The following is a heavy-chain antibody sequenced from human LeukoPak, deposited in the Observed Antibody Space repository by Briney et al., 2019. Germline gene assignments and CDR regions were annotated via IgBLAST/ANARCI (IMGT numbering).Heavy chain of an antibody. Sequence: GASLQISCKASGCGFTSYWIGWGRHMPGKGLEWMGIIDPSDSETRYTPSFQGQVTISVDKSLTTDYLQWNSLKASDTAMYYCARQTAMGRSGDYWGQGTLVTVSS. CDR1: GCGFTSYW. CDR2: IDPSDSET. D-gene: IGHD7-27*01. J-gene: IGHJ4*02. V-gene: IGHV5-51*01. CDR3: ARQTAMGRSGDY.